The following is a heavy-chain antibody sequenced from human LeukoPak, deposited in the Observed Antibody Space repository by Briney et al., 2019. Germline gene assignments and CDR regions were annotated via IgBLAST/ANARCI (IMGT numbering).Heavy chain of an antibody. CDR3: ARVGPYDSGSYYNINPYYYCMDV. J-gene: IGHJ6*03. V-gene: IGHV1-18*01. CDR2: ISGYNGNT. CDR1: GYSFANYS. D-gene: IGHD3-10*01. Sequence: ASVKVSCKASGYSFANYSISWVRQAPGQGLEWMGWISGYNGNTSYAQNLQDRVTMTTDTSTSTAYMELRSLRSDDTAVYYCARVGPYDSGSYYNINPYYYCMDVGGKGTTVTVSS.